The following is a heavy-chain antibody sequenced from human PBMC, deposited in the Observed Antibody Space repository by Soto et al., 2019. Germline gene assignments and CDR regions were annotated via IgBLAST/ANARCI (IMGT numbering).Heavy chain of an antibody. D-gene: IGHD4-17*01. CDR2: ISSTSSYT. Sequence: GGSLRLSCAASRFTFSDYYISWIRQAPGKGLEWVSYISSTSSYTNYADSVKGRFTISRDNAKNSVYLQMNSLRAEDTAVYYCAIDKVTTAPIDYWGQGTLVTVSS. J-gene: IGHJ4*02. CDR1: RFTFSDYY. CDR3: AIDKVTTAPIDY. V-gene: IGHV3-11*06.